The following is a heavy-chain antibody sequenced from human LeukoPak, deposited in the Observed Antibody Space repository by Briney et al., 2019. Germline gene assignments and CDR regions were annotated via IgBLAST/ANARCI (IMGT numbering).Heavy chain of an antibody. D-gene: IGHD5-12*01. CDR3: ARDELRYSGYDLSGAFDT. CDR1: GYTFTSYG. CDR2: ISAYNGNT. J-gene: IGHJ3*02. V-gene: IGHV1-18*01. Sequence: ASVKVSCKASGYTFTSYGISWVRQAPGQGLEWVGWISAYNGNTNYAQKLQGRVPMSTYTSTSTAYMELRRLRSDDRAVYYCARDELRYSGYDLSGAFDTWGEGTMVTVSS.